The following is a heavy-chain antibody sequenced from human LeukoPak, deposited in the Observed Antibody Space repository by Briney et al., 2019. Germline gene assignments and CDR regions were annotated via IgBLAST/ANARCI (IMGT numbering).Heavy chain of an antibody. V-gene: IGHV4-39*01. CDR3: ARISGGHYYAIDY. Sequence: SETLSLTCTVSGVSFSSCGDFWVWIRQRPGKGLECIGNIYYAGSTYYNPSLKSRVTISVDTSKNQFSLRLSSVTAADTAVYYCARISGGHYYAIDYWGQGTLVTVSS. J-gene: IGHJ4*02. CDR1: GVSFSSCGDF. CDR2: IYYAGST. D-gene: IGHD3-22*01.